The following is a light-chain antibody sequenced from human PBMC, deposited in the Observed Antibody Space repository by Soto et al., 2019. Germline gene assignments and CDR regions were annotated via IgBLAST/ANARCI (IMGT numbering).Light chain of an antibody. CDR3: SSFTTSTSYV. CDR2: DVS. J-gene: IGLJ1*01. V-gene: IGLV2-14*03. CDR1: SSDVGAYDY. Sequence: QSALTQPASVSGSPGQSITISCTGPSSDVGAYDYVSWYQQHPGEVPKLMIFDVSDRPSGVSNRFSGSKSGNTASLTISGLQAEDEADYYCSSFTTSTSYVFGTGTKLTVL.